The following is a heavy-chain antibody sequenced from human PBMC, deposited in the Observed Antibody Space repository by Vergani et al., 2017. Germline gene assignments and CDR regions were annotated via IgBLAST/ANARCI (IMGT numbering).Heavy chain of an antibody. CDR3: ARCSGGSCYFDY. Sequence: QVQLQESGPGLVKPSETLSLTCTVSGGSISSYYWSWIRQPPGKGLEWIGYIYYSGSTNYNPSLKSRVTISVDTSKNQFSLKLSSVTAADTAVYYCARCSGGSCYFDYWGQGTLVTVSS. J-gene: IGHJ4*02. V-gene: IGHV4-59*01. CDR1: GGSISSYY. CDR2: IYYSGST. D-gene: IGHD2-15*01.